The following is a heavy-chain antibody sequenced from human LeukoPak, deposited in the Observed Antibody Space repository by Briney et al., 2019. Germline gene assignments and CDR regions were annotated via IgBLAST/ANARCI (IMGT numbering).Heavy chain of an antibody. CDR3: ARGVSPTSFDY. Sequence: SETLSLTCTVSGGSISSYYWSWIRQPPGKGLEWIGYIYYGGSTNYNPSLKSRVTISVDTSKNQFSLKLSSVTAADTAVYYCARGVSPTSFDYWGQGTLATVSS. CDR1: GGSISSYY. D-gene: IGHD6-13*01. V-gene: IGHV4-59*01. CDR2: IYYGGST. J-gene: IGHJ4*02.